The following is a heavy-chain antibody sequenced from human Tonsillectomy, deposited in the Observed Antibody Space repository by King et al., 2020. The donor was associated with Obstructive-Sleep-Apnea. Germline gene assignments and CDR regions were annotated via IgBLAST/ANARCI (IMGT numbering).Heavy chain of an antibody. CDR1: GGSISSYY. J-gene: IGHJ4*02. CDR2: IYYSGST. CDR3: AGIAAAGLYYFDY. V-gene: IGHV4-59*08. D-gene: IGHD6-13*01. Sequence: QLQESGPGLVKPSETLSLTCTVSGGSISSYYWSWIRQPPGKGLEWIGYIYYSGSTNYNPSLKSRVTISVDTSKNQFSLKLSSVTAADTAVYYCAGIAAAGLYYFDYWGQGTLVTVSS.